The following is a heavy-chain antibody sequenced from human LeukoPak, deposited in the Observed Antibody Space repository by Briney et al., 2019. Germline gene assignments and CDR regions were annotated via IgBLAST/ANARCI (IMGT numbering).Heavy chain of an antibody. CDR2: INSDGSST. V-gene: IGHV3-74*01. J-gene: IGHJ5*02. Sequence: GGSLRLSCAASGFTFSSYWMHWVRHAPGKGLVWVSRINSDGSSTSYADSVKGRFTISRDNAKNTLYLQMNSLRAEDTAVYYCARDITMIVVSNWFDPWGQGTLVTVSS. D-gene: IGHD3-22*01. CDR3: ARDITMIVVSNWFDP. CDR1: GFTFSSYW.